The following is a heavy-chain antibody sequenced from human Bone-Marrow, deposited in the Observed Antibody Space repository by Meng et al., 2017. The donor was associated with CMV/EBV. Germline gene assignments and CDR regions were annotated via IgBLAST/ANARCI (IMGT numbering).Heavy chain of an antibody. Sequence: ASVKVSCKASGYTFSGYYIHWVRQAPGQGLEWTGWINPNNAVTNYAQKFQGRVTMTRDTSIRTVYMELARLTSDDTAVYYCARGNSNDWAGAMNGFDIWGQGSMVTVSS. J-gene: IGHJ3*02. V-gene: IGHV1-2*02. CDR2: INPNNAVT. CDR1: GYTFSGYY. D-gene: IGHD3-9*01. CDR3: ARGNSNDWAGAMNGFDI.